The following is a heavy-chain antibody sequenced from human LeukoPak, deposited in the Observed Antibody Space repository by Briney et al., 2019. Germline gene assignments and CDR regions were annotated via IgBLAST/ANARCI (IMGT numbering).Heavy chain of an antibody. V-gene: IGHV3-30*18. J-gene: IGHJ6*02. CDR2: ISYDGSNK. Sequence: VGSLRLSCAVSGFTFSSYGMHWVRQAPGKGLEWVAGISYDGSNKYYADSVKCRFTISRENSKNTLYLQMNSLRAEDTAVYYCPKDRATGTQFYLYGMDVWGQGTTVTVSS. CDR1: GFTFSSYG. CDR3: PKDRATGTQFYLYGMDV. D-gene: IGHD3-10*01.